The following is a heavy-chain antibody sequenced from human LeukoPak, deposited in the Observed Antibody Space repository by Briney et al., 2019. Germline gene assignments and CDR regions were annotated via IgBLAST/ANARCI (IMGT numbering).Heavy chain of an antibody. CDR1: GFTFGSYS. D-gene: IGHD7-27*01. Sequence: GGSLRLSCAASGFTFGSYSMIWVSQAPGKGLEWVSSISSSRSYIYYADSLKGRFTISRDNAKNSLYLQMNSLRAEDSAVYYCAREPGVLAFDIWGQGTMVTVSS. CDR2: ISSSRSYI. CDR3: AREPGVLAFDI. V-gene: IGHV3-21*01. J-gene: IGHJ3*02.